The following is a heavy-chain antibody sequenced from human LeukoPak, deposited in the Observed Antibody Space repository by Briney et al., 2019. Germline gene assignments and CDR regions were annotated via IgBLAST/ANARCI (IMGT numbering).Heavy chain of an antibody. V-gene: IGHV1-2*02. Sequence: ASVKVSCKASGYTFTGYYMHWVRQAPAQGLEWMGWINPNSGGTNYAQKFQGRVTMTRDTSISTAYMELSSLRSEDTAVYYCARVGYYDSSGYGYFQHWGQGTLVTVSS. J-gene: IGHJ1*01. D-gene: IGHD3-22*01. CDR2: INPNSGGT. CDR1: GYTFTGYY. CDR3: ARVGYYDSSGYGYFQH.